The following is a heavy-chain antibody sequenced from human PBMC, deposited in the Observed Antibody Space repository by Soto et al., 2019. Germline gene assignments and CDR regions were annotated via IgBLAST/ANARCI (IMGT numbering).Heavy chain of an antibody. D-gene: IGHD5-18*01. J-gene: IGHJ5*02. CDR1: GYTFTSYY. CDR3: AGYVETAMGYALDP. Sequence: QVQLVQSGAEVKKPGASVKVSCKASGYTFTSYYMHWVRQAPGQGLEWMGIINPSGGSTSYAQKSQGRITMTRDTSTSTVYMELSSLRSEDAAVYYCAGYVETAMGYALDPWGQGTLVTVSS. CDR2: INPSGGST. V-gene: IGHV1-46*01.